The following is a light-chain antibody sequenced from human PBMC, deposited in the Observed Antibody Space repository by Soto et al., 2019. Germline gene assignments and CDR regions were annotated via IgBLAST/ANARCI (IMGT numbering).Light chain of an antibody. V-gene: IGKV3-15*01. CDR1: QSINNN. CDR3: QQYNDWPWT. Sequence: EIVMTQSPATLSVSPGERATLSCRASQSINNNLAWYQQKPGLAPRLLFYAASTRATGIPARFSGTGSGTEFTLTISSLQSEDFAIYYCQQYNDWPWTLGQGTKV. CDR2: AAS. J-gene: IGKJ1*01.